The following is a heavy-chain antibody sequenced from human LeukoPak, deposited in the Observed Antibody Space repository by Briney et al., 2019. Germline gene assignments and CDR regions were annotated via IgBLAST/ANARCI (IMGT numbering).Heavy chain of an antibody. CDR3: ARARKYNWNWFDP. D-gene: IGHD1-20*01. Sequence: ASVKVSCKASGYTFTGYYMDWVRQAPEQGLEWMGWINPNSGGTNYAQKFQGRVTMTRDTSISTAYMELSRLRSDDTAVYYCARARKYNWNWFDPWGQGTLVTVSS. CDR2: INPNSGGT. V-gene: IGHV1-2*02. J-gene: IGHJ5*02. CDR1: GYTFTGYY.